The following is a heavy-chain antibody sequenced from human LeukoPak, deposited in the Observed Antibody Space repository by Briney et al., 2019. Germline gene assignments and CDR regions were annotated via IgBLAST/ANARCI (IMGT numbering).Heavy chain of an antibody. Sequence: GESLRISCKWSGYSFSIYWITWVRQMPGKGLEWMGTIDPSDSYTKYSPSFEGHVTISADKSISTAYLQWSSLKASDIAMYYCARMGPVGVTNVDYWGQGTLVTVSS. J-gene: IGHJ4*02. CDR1: GYSFSIYW. CDR3: ARMGPVGVTNVDY. CDR2: IDPSDSYT. D-gene: IGHD1-26*01. V-gene: IGHV5-10-1*01.